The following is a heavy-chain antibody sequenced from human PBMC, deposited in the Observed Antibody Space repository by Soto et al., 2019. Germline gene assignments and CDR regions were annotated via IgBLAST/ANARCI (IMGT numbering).Heavy chain of an antibody. Sequence: GESLKISCKGSGYSFTDNWIGWVRQVPGKGLEWMGIIYPADSDTRYSPSFQGQVTISVDKSISTAYLQWSSLKASETAIYYCERDKVSTLISFDYWGQGTLVTVSS. J-gene: IGHJ4*02. CDR3: ERDKVSTLISFDY. V-gene: IGHV5-51*01. CDR1: GYSFTDNW. CDR2: IYPADSDT. D-gene: IGHD3-16*01.